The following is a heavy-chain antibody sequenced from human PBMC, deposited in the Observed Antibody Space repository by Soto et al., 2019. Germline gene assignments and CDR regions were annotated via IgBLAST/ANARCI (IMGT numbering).Heavy chain of an antibody. CDR1: GDTIRKTA. CDR3: ARDQQVDLEWSGWFDL. CDR2: ISPIFVTA. J-gene: IGHJ5*02. V-gene: IGHV1-69*06. D-gene: IGHD3-3*01. Sequence: GASVKVSCKASGDTIRKTAFSWVRQAPGQGLEWMGVISPIFVTANYAEKFQGRLTITADKSTSTAYMVLSGLTSDDTAVYYCARDQQVDLEWSGWFDLWGQGTLVTVSS.